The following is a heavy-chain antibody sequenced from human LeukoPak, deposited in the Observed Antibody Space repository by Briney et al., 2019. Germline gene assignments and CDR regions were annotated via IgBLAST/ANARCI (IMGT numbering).Heavy chain of an antibody. J-gene: IGHJ5*02. CDR1: XY. Sequence: XYXSWIRQXPXXXLEWIGEINHSGSTNYNPSLKSRVTISVDTSKNEFSLKLSSVTAADTAVYXXXXXXXXXXXTXXXXXNXXDPWGXGTLVTVSS. CDR2: INHSGST. CDR3: XXXXXXXXXTXXXXXNXXDP. V-gene: IGHV4-34*01.